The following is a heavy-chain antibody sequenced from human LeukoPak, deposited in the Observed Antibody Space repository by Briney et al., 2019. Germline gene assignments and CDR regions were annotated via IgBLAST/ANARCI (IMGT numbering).Heavy chain of an antibody. J-gene: IGHJ3*01. CDR1: GYTFTIYY. CDR3: ARVRLVWGMETFDL. D-gene: IGHD3-16*01. Sequence: ASVKVSFKASGYTFTIYYMHWVRQAPGQGLEWMGWTSGYNTDTTYAQKFQDRVTMTKDTSTSTAYMEMRSLRSDDTAIYYCARVRLVWGMETFDLWGQGTMVIVSS. CDR2: TSGYNTDT. V-gene: IGHV1-18*04.